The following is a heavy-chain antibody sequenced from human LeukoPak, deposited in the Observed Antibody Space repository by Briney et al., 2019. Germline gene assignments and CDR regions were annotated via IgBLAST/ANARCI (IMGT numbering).Heavy chain of an antibody. Sequence: GGSLRLSCAASGFTFSNYWMHWVRQAPGKGLVWVSRINSDGINTSYADSVKGRFTISRDNAKNSLYLQMNSLRAEDTAVYYCARDSKAAAGTGTIDYWGQGTLVTVSS. CDR1: GFTFSNYW. CDR2: INSDGINT. V-gene: IGHV3-74*01. D-gene: IGHD6-13*01. CDR3: ARDSKAAAGTGTIDY. J-gene: IGHJ4*02.